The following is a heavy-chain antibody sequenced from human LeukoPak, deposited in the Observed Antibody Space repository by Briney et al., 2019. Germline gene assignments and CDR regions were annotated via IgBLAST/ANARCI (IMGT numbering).Heavy chain of an antibody. CDR2: ISAYNGNT. V-gene: IGHV1-18*01. J-gene: IGHJ4*02. Sequence: ASVKVSCKASGYTFTSYGMSWVRQAPGQGLEWMGWISAYNGNTNYAQKLQGRVTMTTDTSTSTAYMELRSLRSDDTAVYYCARVGRDWDIVVVPAAPDYWGQGTLGTVSS. D-gene: IGHD2-2*01. CDR1: GYTFTSYG. CDR3: ARVGRDWDIVVVPAAPDY.